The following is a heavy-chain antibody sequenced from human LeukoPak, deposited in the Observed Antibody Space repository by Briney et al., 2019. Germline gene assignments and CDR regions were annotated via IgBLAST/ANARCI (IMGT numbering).Heavy chain of an antibody. D-gene: IGHD4-11*01. CDR3: AKASRATLTTVINWFDP. CDR1: GGTFSSYA. J-gene: IGHJ5*02. CDR2: IIPILGIA. Sequence: SVKVSCKASGGTFSSYAISWVRQAPGQGLEWMGRIIPILGIANYAQKFQGRVTITADKSTSTAYMELSSLRSEDTAVYYCAKASRATLTTVINWFDPWGQGTPVTVSS. V-gene: IGHV1-69*04.